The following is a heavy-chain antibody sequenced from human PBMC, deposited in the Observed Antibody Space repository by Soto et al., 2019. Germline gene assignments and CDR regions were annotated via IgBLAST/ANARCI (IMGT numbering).Heavy chain of an antibody. Sequence: SETLSLTCTVSGGSISSSRWHWGWIRQPPGKGLEWIASIKYSGTTFYNPSLKSRVTLSVDTSKNQFALKLSSVTAAETAVYYCARHGLTGSYYAAFDIWGQGTMVTVSS. CDR1: GGSISSSRWH. V-gene: IGHV4-39*01. J-gene: IGHJ3*02. D-gene: IGHD1-26*01. CDR3: ARHGLTGSYYAAFDI. CDR2: IKYSGTT.